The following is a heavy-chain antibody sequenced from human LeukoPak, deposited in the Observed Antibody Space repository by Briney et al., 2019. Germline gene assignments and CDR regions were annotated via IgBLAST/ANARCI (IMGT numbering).Heavy chain of an antibody. CDR1: GFTSSSYW. CDR3: ARALNRGDWYFDL. Sequence: PGGSLRLSCAASGFTSSSYWMSWVRQAPGKGLEWVANIKQDGSEKYYVDSVKGRFTISRDNAKNSLYLQMNSLRAEDTAVYYCARALNRGDWYFDLWGRGTLVTVSS. CDR2: IKQDGSEK. V-gene: IGHV3-7*01. D-gene: IGHD7-27*01. J-gene: IGHJ2*01.